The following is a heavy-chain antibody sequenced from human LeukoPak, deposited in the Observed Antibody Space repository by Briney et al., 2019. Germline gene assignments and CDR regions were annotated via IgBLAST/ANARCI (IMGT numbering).Heavy chain of an antibody. CDR3: AKLSGGNSKDVDF. Sequence: GGSLRLSCAASGFTFRTYAMSWVRQAPAKGLEWVSSISDSGANTFYADSVKGRFTISRDNSKKTLYLQMNSLRADDTAIYYCAKLSGGNSKDVDFGGQGTLVTVSS. J-gene: IGHJ4*02. D-gene: IGHD4-23*01. CDR2: ISDSGANT. CDR1: GFTFRTYA. V-gene: IGHV3-23*01.